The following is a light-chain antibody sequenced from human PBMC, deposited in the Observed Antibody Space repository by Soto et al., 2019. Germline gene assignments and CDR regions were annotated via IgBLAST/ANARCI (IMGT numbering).Light chain of an antibody. J-gene: IGKJ2*01. Sequence: EIVLTQSPGTLSLSPGDRATLSCRASQSVSIYLAWYQQKPGQAPRLLIYGASSRATGIPDRFSGSGSGTDFTLTISRLEPEDFGVYYCQQFGSSIPHTFGQGTKLEIK. CDR3: QQFGSSIPHT. CDR2: GAS. V-gene: IGKV3-20*01. CDR1: QSVSIY.